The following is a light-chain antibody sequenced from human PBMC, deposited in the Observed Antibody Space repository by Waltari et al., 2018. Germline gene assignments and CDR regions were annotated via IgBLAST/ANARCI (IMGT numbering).Light chain of an antibody. CDR2: LGS. CDR3: MQALQTPT. J-gene: IGKJ5*01. Sequence: IVMTQSPLSLPVTTGEPASISFRSSQSLLHSNGYNYLYWYLQKPGQSPQLLIYLGSSRASGVPDRFSGSGSGTDFTLKISRVEAEDVGVYYCMQALQTPTFGQGTRLEIK. CDR1: QSLLHSNGYNY. V-gene: IGKV2-28*01.